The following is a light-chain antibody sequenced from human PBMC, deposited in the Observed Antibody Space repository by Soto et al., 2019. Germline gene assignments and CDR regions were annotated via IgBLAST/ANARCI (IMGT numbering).Light chain of an antibody. CDR2: DAS. CDR3: QQRSNWPRT. J-gene: IGKJ1*01. V-gene: IGKV3-11*01. CDR1: QSVDIY. Sequence: IVLTQSPAILALSPWERSTLSYRASQSVDIYLAWYQQKPGQAPRLLIYDASNRATGIPARFSGSGSGADFTLTISSLEPEDFAVYYCQQRSNWPRTFGQGTKVDIK.